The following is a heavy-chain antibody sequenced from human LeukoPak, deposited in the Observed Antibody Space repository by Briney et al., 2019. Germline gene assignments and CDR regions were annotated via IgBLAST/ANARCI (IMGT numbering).Heavy chain of an antibody. CDR2: IHTSGST. D-gene: IGHD6-19*01. CDR1: GGSISNYH. CDR3: ARRDISSGWSFDY. V-gene: IGHV4-4*07. Sequence: SETLSLTCTVSGGSISNYHRSWIRQPAGKGLEWIGQIHTSGSTNYNPPLKSRVSMSIDTTEDQVSLTIRSVTAADTAFYYCARRDISSGWSFDYWGQGTLVTVSS. J-gene: IGHJ4*02.